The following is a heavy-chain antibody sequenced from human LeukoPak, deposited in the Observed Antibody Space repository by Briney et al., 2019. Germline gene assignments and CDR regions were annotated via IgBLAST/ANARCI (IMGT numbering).Heavy chain of an antibody. CDR2: IGGSTGRT. CDR3: AKDRRSLVGPTNFDY. V-gene: IGHV3-23*01. Sequence: GGSLRLSCAASGFSFDNYAMSWVRQAPGKGLEWVSAIGGSTGRTYHADSVKGRFTVSRDNSKNTLYLQMTSLRAEDTAIYYCAKDRRSLVGPTNFDYWGQGTPVTVSS. J-gene: IGHJ4*02. CDR1: GFSFDNYA. D-gene: IGHD1-26*01.